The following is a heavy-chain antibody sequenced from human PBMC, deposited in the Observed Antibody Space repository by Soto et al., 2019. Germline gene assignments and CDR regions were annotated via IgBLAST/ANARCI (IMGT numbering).Heavy chain of an antibody. J-gene: IGHJ3*02. V-gene: IGHV3-30*18. Sequence: PGGSLRLSCAASGFTFSSYGMHWVRQAPGKGLEWVAVISYDGSNKYYADSVKGRFTISRDNSKNTLYLQMNSLRAEDTAVYYCAKDKRFLEWPPFDAFDIWGQGTMVTVSS. CDR3: AKDKRFLEWPPFDAFDI. D-gene: IGHD3-3*01. CDR1: GFTFSSYG. CDR2: ISYDGSNK.